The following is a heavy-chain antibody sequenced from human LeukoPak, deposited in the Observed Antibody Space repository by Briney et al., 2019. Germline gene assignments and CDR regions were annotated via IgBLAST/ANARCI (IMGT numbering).Heavy chain of an antibody. CDR2: ISGSGGGT. V-gene: IGHV3-23*01. CDR1: GFTFSSYA. J-gene: IGHJ5*02. D-gene: IGHD2-2*02. Sequence: GGSLRLSCAASGFTFSSYAMTWVRQAPGKGLEWVSAISGSGGGTYYADSVKGRFTISRDNSKSTLFLRMNSLRAEDTAIYYCAKDLRYCSTTRCYKEWFDPWGQGTLVTVSS. CDR3: AKDLRYCSTTRCYKEWFDP.